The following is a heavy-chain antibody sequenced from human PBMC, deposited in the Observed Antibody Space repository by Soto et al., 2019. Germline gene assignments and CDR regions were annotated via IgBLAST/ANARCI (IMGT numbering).Heavy chain of an antibody. D-gene: IGHD6-19*01. J-gene: IGHJ4*02. V-gene: IGHV5-51*01. CDR1: GYSFTSYW. Sequence: PGESLKISCKGFGYSFTSYWIGWVRQMPGKGLEWMGIIYPGDSDTRYSPSFQGQVTISADKSISTAYLQWSSLKASDTAMYYCTRPLTGIAVADPRDYWGQGTLVTVSS. CDR3: TRPLTGIAVADPRDY. CDR2: IYPGDSDT.